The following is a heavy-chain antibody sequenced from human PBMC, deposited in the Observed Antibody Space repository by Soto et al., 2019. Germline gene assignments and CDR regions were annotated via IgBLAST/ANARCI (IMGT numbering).Heavy chain of an antibody. CDR1: GGSFSGYY. J-gene: IGHJ6*02. CDR3: ARGVLSRYSITSYYYHGMDV. V-gene: IGHV4-34*01. CDR2: INRSGST. Sequence: SETLSLTCAVYGGSFSGYYWSWVRQPPGKGLEWIGDINRSGSTNYKPSLTSRVITSVDTAKNQFSLKLSAVTAADTAVYYCARGVLSRYSITSYYYHGMDVWGQGTTVPVSS. D-gene: IGHD2-15*01.